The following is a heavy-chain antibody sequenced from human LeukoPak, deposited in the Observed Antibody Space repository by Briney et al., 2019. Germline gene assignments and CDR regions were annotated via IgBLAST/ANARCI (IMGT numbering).Heavy chain of an antibody. CDR1: GLTFRNVW. CDR3: TSTLGY. Sequence: GGSLRLSCTASGLTFRNVWMTWVRQAPGKGLEWIGRIQTITDGGTPDYAAPVRGRFTISRDDSKNTLYLQMNSLKTEDTAVYYCTSTLGYWGQGTLVIVSS. D-gene: IGHD3-16*01. V-gene: IGHV3-15*01. J-gene: IGHJ4*02. CDR2: IQTITDGGTP.